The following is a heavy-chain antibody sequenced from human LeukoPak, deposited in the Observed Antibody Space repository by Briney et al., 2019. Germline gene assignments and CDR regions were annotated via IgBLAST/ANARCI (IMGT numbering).Heavy chain of an antibody. D-gene: IGHD1-26*01. CDR1: GFTFTSSA. Sequence: SVKVSCKASGFTFTSSAMQWVRQARGQRLEWIGWIVVGSGNTNYAQKFQERVTITRDMSISRAYMELSSLRSEDTAVYYCAAVQVGANYYFDYWGQGTLVTVSS. J-gene: IGHJ4*02. CDR2: IVVGSGNT. V-gene: IGHV1-58*02. CDR3: AAVQVGANYYFDY.